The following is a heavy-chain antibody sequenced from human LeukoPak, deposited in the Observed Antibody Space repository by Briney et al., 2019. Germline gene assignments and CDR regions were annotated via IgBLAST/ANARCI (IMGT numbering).Heavy chain of an antibody. CDR1: GFTFSSCW. J-gene: IGHJ3*02. V-gene: IGHV3-7*01. CDR2: IKQDGSEK. D-gene: IGHD6-13*01. CDR3: ARCKGGSSSWYHGAFDI. Sequence: GGSLRLSCAASGFTFSSCWMSWVRQAPGKGLEWVANIKQDGSEKYYVDSVKGRFTISRDNAKNSLYLQMNSLRAEDTAVYYCARCKGGSSSWYHGAFDIWGQGTMVTVSS.